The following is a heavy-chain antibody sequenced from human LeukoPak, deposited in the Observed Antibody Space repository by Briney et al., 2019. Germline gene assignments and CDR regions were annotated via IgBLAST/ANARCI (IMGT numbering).Heavy chain of an antibody. Sequence: ASVKVSCKASGYTFTSYGISWVRQAPGQGLEWMGWISAYNGNTNCAQKLQGSVTMTTDTSTSTAYMELRSLRSDDTAVYYCARDRGIRQGLHAFDIWGQGTMVTVSS. CDR2: ISAYNGNT. D-gene: IGHD1-14*01. CDR1: GYTFTSYG. J-gene: IGHJ3*02. CDR3: ARDRGIRQGLHAFDI. V-gene: IGHV1-18*01.